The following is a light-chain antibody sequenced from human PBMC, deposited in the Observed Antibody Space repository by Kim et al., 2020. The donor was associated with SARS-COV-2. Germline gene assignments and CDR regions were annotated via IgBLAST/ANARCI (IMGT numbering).Light chain of an antibody. V-gene: IGLV3-19*01. CDR3: NSRDSNDNVV. J-gene: IGLJ2*01. CDR1: SLRSYY. Sequence: SSELTQDPAVSVALGQTVRITCQGDSLRSYYATWYQQKPGQAPILVIYGKNNRPSGIPDRFPGSSSGNTASLTITGTQAGEEADYYCNSRDSNDNVVFGG. CDR2: GKN.